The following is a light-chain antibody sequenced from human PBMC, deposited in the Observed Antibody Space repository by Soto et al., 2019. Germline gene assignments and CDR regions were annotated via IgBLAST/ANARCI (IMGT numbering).Light chain of an antibody. CDR2: DDR. CDR3: QVWASNSDHYV. V-gene: IGLV3-21*02. J-gene: IGLJ1*01. CDR1: NIGSKS. Sequence: YELTQPPSVSVAPGQTAKITRGENNIGSKSAHSYQQKPGQAPALVVYDDRDRPSRIPERSSGSNTGNTPTLTISRVEVGDGADYYCQVWASNSDHYVFGSGTKVTVL.